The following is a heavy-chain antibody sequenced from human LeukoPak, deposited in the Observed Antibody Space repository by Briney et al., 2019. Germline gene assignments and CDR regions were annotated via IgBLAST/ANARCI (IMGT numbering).Heavy chain of an antibody. CDR2: IKSKTDGGTT. V-gene: IGHV3-15*01. CDR1: GFTFSNAW. J-gene: IGHJ4*02. CDR3: TTAYCSSTSCYLDY. D-gene: IGHD2-2*01. Sequence: GGSLRLSCAAYGFTFSNAWISWVRQAPGKGLEWVGRIKSKTDGGTTDYAAPVKGRFTISRDDSKNTLYLQMNSLKTEDTAVYYCTTAYCSSTSCYLDYWGQGTLVTVSS.